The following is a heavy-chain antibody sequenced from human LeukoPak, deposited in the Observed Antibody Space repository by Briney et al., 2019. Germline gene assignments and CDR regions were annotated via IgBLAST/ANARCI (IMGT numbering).Heavy chain of an antibody. D-gene: IGHD2-2*01. Sequence: SQTLSLTCAISGDSVSSNSAAWNWIRQSPSRGLEWQGRAYYRSKWYNDYAVSVKSRITINPDTSKNQFSLQLYSVTPEDTAVYYCARATCSSTSCLYYFDYWGQRTLATVSS. CDR1: GDSVSSNSAA. CDR3: ARATCSSTSCLYYFDY. J-gene: IGHJ4*02. CDR2: AYYRSKWYN. V-gene: IGHV6-1*01.